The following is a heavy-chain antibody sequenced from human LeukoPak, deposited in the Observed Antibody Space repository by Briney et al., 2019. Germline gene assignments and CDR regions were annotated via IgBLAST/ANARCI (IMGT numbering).Heavy chain of an antibody. J-gene: IGHJ4*02. Sequence: GASVKVSCKASGYTFTSYGISWMRQAPGQGLEWMGWINAYNGNTNYARKFQGRVTLTTDTSTSTAYMELRSLRSDDTAVFYCARGLGSVVATVSDWGQGTLVTVSS. CDR1: GYTFTSYG. V-gene: IGHV1-18*01. CDR3: ARGLGSVVATVSD. D-gene: IGHD5/OR15-5a*01. CDR2: INAYNGNT.